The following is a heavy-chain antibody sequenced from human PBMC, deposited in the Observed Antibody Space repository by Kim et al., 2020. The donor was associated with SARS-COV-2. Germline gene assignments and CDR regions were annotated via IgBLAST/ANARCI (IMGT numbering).Heavy chain of an antibody. CDR2: INAGNGNT. CDR1: GYTFTSYA. Sequence: ASVKVSCKASGYTFTSYAMHWVRQAPGQRLEWMGWINAGNGNTKYSQKFQGRVTITRDTSASTAYMELSSLRSEDTAVYYCARLPGGSSWTDYWGQGTLVTVSS. CDR3: ARLPGGSSWTDY. D-gene: IGHD2-15*01. V-gene: IGHV1-3*01. J-gene: IGHJ4*02.